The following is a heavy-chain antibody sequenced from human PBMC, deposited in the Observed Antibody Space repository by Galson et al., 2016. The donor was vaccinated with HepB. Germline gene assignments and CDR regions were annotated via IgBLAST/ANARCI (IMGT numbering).Heavy chain of an antibody. D-gene: IGHD2/OR15-2a*01. J-gene: IGHJ4*02. V-gene: IGHV1-18*01. CDR3: ARDVQYRFDS. CDR2: ISTYSGNT. CDR1: GYTFTTSG. Sequence: SVKVSCKVSGYTFTTSGISWVRHAPGQGLEWMGWISTYSGNTKYAQKFQGGLTLTTDSSTTTAYMELRSLRFDDTALYYCARDVQYRFDSWGQGTLVTVSS.